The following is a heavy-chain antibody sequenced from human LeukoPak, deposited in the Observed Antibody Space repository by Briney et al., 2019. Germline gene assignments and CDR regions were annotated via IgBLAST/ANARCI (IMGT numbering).Heavy chain of an antibody. J-gene: IGHJ6*02. CDR2: ISGSGGST. V-gene: IGHV3-23*01. CDR1: GLTFSSYA. Sequence: PGGSLRLSCAASGLTFSSYAMSWVRQAPGKGLEWVSPISGSGGSTYYADSVKGRFTISRDNSKNTLYLQMNSLRDEDTALYYCARYCSTTSCQGAYDGMDVWGRGTTVTVPS. D-gene: IGHD2-2*01. CDR3: ARYCSTTSCQGAYDGMDV.